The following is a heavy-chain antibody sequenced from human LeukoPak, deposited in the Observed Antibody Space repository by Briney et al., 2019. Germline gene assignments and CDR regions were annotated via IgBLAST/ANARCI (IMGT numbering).Heavy chain of an antibody. J-gene: IGHJ5*02. CDR3: AKEPGSSSWNNWFDP. CDR1: GFTFSSYA. CDR2: ISGSGGST. V-gene: IGHV3-23*01. Sequence: LGGSLRLSCAASGFTFSSYAMSWVRQAPGKGLEWVSAISGSGGSTYYADSVKGRFTISRDNSKNTLYLQMNSLRAEDTAVYYCAKEPGSSSWNNWFDPWGQGTLVTVSS. D-gene: IGHD6-13*01.